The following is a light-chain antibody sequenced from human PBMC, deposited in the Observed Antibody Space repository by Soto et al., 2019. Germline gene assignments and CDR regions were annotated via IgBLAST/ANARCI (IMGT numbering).Light chain of an antibody. Sequence: DIQMTQSPSSLSASVGDRGTITCQASQDISNYLNWYQQKPGKAPTLLIYDASNLETGVPSRFSGSGSGTDFTFTISSLQPEDIATHYCQQYDNLPLTFGGGTKVEIK. J-gene: IGKJ4*01. CDR2: DAS. CDR1: QDISNY. V-gene: IGKV1-33*01. CDR3: QQYDNLPLT.